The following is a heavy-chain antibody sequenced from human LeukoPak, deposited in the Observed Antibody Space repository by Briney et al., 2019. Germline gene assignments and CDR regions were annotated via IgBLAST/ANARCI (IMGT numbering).Heavy chain of an antibody. CDR3: ARAYGYCSSTSCLYYYYGMDV. CDR2: IYYSGST. CDR1: GGSISSYY. D-gene: IGHD2-2*03. J-gene: IGHJ6*02. V-gene: IGHV4-59*01. Sequence: SSETLSLTCTVFGGSISSYYWSWIRQPPGKGLEWIGYIYYSGSTNYNPSLKSRVTISVDTSKNQFSLKLSSVTAADTAVYYCARAYGYCSSTSCLYYYYGMDVWGQGTTVTVSS.